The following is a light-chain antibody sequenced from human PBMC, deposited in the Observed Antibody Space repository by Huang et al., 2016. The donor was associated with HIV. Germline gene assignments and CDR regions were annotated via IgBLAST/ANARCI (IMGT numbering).Light chain of an antibody. V-gene: IGKV1-NL1*01. J-gene: IGKJ2*01. Sequence: DIQMTQSPSSLSVPAGERVTITCRASQDIGNSLAWYQQRSWNAPRLLLSDTSALDSEVPSRFSGSGSGTAHTLTISGLQPEDSATYYCQEYSSFSRTFGQGTNLEI. CDR2: DTS. CDR3: QEYSSFSRT. CDR1: QDIGNS.